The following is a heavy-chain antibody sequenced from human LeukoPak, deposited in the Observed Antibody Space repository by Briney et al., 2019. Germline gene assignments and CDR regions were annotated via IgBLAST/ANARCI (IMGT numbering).Heavy chain of an antibody. D-gene: IGHD6-6*01. CDR2: IKSKTDGGTT. J-gene: IGHJ4*02. CDR3: TTEEIDGGYSSSSDY. V-gene: IGHV3-15*01. Sequence: PGGSLRLSCAVSGLTFSNAWMSWVRQAPGKGLEWVGRIKSKTDGGTTDYAAPVKGRFTISRDDSKNTLYLQMNSLKTEDTAVYYCTTEEIDGGYSSSSDYWGQGTLVTVSS. CDR1: GLTFSNAW.